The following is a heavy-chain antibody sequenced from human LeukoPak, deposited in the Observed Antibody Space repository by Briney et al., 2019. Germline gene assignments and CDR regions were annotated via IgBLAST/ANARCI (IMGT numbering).Heavy chain of an antibody. CDR1: GGSLSGYY. CDR3: ARGRYNYALEDYFDY. V-gene: IGHV4-34*01. J-gene: IGHJ4*02. D-gene: IGHD5-18*01. CDR2: INHSGST. Sequence: PSETLSLTCAVYGGSLSGYYWSWIRLPPGKGLEWIGEINHSGSTNYNPSLKSRVTISVDMSKNQFSLKLSSVTAADTAVYYCARGRYNYALEDYFDYWGQGTLVTVSS.